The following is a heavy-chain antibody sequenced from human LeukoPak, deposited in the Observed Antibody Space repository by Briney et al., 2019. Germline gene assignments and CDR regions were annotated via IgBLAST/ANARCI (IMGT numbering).Heavy chain of an antibody. D-gene: IGHD6-13*01. J-gene: IGHJ4*02. CDR1: GFTFSSYG. V-gene: IGHV3-30*18. CDR2: ISYDGSNK. Sequence: GRSLRLSCAASGFTFSSYGMHWVRQAPGKGLEWVAVISYDGSNKYYADSVKGRFTISRDNSKNTLYLQMNSLRAEDTAVYYCAKDGGAAAAIDYWGQGTLVTVSS. CDR3: AKDGGAAAAIDY.